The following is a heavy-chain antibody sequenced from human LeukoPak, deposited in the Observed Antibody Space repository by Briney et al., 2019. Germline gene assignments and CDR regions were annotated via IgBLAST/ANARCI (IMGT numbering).Heavy chain of an antibody. D-gene: IGHD4-23*01. CDR1: GYTFTNYG. V-gene: IGHV1-18*01. CDR3: ARGGVYGGTLDY. Sequence: GASVKVSCKTSGYTFTNYGISWVRQAPGQGLEWMGWISGYNGNTNYVQKFRGRVAMTADTSTSTVYMELRSLRSDDTAVYYCARGGVYGGTLDYWGQGTLVTVSS. CDR2: ISGYNGNT. J-gene: IGHJ4*02.